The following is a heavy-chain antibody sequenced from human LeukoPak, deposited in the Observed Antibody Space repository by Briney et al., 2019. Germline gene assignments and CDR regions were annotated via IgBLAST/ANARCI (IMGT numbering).Heavy chain of an antibody. D-gene: IGHD4-17*01. J-gene: IGHJ4*02. V-gene: IGHV4-59*01. Sequence: SETLSLTCTVSGASISGNYWNWIRQPPGKGLEWIGYLLYSGDTNYNPSLKSRVTMSVDTSKNQFSLKLSSVTAADTAVYYCARVDEYGDSILDYWGQGTLVTVSS. CDR1: GASISGNY. CDR2: LLYSGDT. CDR3: ARVDEYGDSILDY.